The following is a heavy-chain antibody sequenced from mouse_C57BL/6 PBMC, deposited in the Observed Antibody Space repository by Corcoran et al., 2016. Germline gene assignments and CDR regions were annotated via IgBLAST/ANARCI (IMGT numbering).Heavy chain of an antibody. Sequence: QVTLKESGPGILQSSQTLSLTGSFSGCSLSTSGMGVGWIRQPSGKVLEWLAHIYWDDDKRYNPSLKSRLTISKDTSRNQVFLKITSVDTADTATSSCARSPFDGSHFDYWGQGTTLTVSS. CDR3: ARSPFDGSHFDY. V-gene: IGHV8-12*01. J-gene: IGHJ2*01. CDR1: GCSLSTSGMG. CDR2: IYWDDDK. D-gene: IGHD2-3*01.